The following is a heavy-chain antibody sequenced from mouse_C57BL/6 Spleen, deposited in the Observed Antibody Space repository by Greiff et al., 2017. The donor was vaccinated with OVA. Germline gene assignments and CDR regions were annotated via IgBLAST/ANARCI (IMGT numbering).Heavy chain of an antibody. CDR2: IYPGDGDT. J-gene: IGHJ4*01. D-gene: IGHD2-12*01. CDR3: ARSSYDEGGYAMDY. V-gene: IGHV1-80*01. Sequence: QVHVKQSGAELVKPGASVKISCKASGYAFSSYWMNWVKQRPGKGLEWIGQIYPGDGDTNYNGKFKGKATLTADKSSSTAYMQLSSLTSEDSAVYFCARSSYDEGGYAMDYWGQGTSVTVSS. CDR1: GYAFSSYW.